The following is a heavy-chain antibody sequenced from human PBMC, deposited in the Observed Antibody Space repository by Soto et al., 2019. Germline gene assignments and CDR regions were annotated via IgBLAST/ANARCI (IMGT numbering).Heavy chain of an antibody. D-gene: IGHD2-15*01. J-gene: IGHJ5*02. CDR3: ARDQGYCSGGSCYTYWFDP. Sequence: PSETLSLTCSVSVGSISSGGYYWSWIRQHPGEGLEWIGYIYYSGSTYYNPSLKSRVTISVDTSKNQFSLKLSSVTAADTAVYYCARDQGYCSGGSCYTYWFDPWGQGTLVTVSS. CDR1: VGSISSGGYY. V-gene: IGHV4-31*03. CDR2: IYYSGST.